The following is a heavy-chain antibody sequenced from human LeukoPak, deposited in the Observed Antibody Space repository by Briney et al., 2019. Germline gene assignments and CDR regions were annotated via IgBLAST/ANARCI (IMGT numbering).Heavy chain of an antibody. D-gene: IGHD3-3*01. J-gene: IGHJ4*02. CDR2: ISSSSSYI. CDR3: ARGGRFLEWFEALDY. V-gene: IGHV3-21*01. CDR1: GFTSSSYS. Sequence: PGGSLRLSCAASGFTSSSYSMNWVRQAPGKGLEWVSSISSSSSYIYYADSVKGRFTISRDNAKNSLYLQMNSLRAEDTAVYYCARGGRFLEWFEALDYWGQGTLVTVSS.